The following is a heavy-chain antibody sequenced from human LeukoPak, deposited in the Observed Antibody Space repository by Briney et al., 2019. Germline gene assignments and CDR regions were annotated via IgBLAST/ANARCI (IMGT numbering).Heavy chain of an antibody. Sequence: PGGSLRLSCADSGFTFSSYGMHWVRQAPGKGLEWVAVISYDGSNKYYADSVKGRFTISRDNSKNTLYLQMNSLRAEDTAVYYCAKDRSDGYYGAGSHFHIWGQGTVVTVSS. J-gene: IGHJ3*02. D-gene: IGHD3-10*01. CDR2: ISYDGSNK. V-gene: IGHV3-30*18. CDR1: GFTFSSYG. CDR3: AKDRSDGYYGAGSHFHI.